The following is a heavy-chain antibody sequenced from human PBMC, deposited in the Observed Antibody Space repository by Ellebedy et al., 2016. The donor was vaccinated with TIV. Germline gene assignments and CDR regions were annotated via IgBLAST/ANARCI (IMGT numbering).Heavy chain of an antibody. J-gene: IGHJ4*02. CDR3: TRLYGGRHY. CDR2: IYSGGNT. CDR1: GFTVSSNY. V-gene: IGHV3-53*01. D-gene: IGHD5-12*01. Sequence: GESLKISCAASGFTVSSNYMSWVRQAPGKGLEWLSVIYSGGNTHYADAVKGRFTISRDNSNNTLYLQLNNLRAEDTAIYYCTRLYGGRHYWGQGALVTVSS.